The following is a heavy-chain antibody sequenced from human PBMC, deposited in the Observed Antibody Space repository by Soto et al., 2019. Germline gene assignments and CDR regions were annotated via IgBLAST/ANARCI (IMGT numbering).Heavy chain of an antibody. Sequence: SETLSLTCTVSGGSFKSGSYSWSWIRQPPGKGLEWIGYVYHTGRTSYNPSLKSRVSISMDTSKNKFSLKLSSVTAADTAVDYCARGVPFLYDFWRGYNNRFDPWGQGTLVTVSS. D-gene: IGHD3-3*01. CDR2: VYHTGRT. CDR3: ARGVPFLYDFWRGYNNRFDP. V-gene: IGHV4-61*01. J-gene: IGHJ5*02. CDR1: GGSFKSGSYS.